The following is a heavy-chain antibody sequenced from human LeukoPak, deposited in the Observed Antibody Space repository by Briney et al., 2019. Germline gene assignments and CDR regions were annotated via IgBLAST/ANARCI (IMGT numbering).Heavy chain of an antibody. D-gene: IGHD3-10*01. Sequence: SETLSLTCTVSGYSISSGYYWGWIRQPPGKGLEWIGSIYHSGSTYYNPSLKSRVTISVDTSKNQFSLKLSSVTAADTAVYYCARASNLLSGFDCWGQGTLVTVSS. CDR2: IYHSGST. V-gene: IGHV4-38-2*02. CDR3: ARASNLLSGFDC. CDR1: GYSISSGYY. J-gene: IGHJ4*02.